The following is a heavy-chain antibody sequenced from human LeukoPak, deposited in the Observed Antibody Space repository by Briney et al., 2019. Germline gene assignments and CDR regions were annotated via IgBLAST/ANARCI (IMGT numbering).Heavy chain of an antibody. CDR1: GXSIXXYY. CDR3: ARVGITISD. V-gene: IGHV4-59*01. Sequence: GXSIXXYYWRWXXXPPGKGLEWIGYIYYSGSTNYNPSLKSRVTISVDTSKNQFSLKLSSVPAADTAVYYCARVGITISDWGQGTLVTVSS. CDR2: IYYSGST. D-gene: IGHD3-9*01. J-gene: IGHJ4*02.